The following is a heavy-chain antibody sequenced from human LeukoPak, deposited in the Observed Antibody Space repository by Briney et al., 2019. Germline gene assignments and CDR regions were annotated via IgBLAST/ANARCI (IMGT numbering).Heavy chain of an antibody. V-gene: IGHV3-33*08. CDR1: GFTFSSYA. CDR3: ARGYNWNYVDYFDY. D-gene: IGHD1-7*01. J-gene: IGHJ4*02. Sequence: GGSLRLSCAASGFTFSSYAMHWVRQAPGKGLEWVAVIWYDGSNKYYADSVKGRFTISRDNSKNTLYLQMNSLRAEDTAVYYCARGYNWNYVDYFDYWGQGTLVTVSS. CDR2: IWYDGSNK.